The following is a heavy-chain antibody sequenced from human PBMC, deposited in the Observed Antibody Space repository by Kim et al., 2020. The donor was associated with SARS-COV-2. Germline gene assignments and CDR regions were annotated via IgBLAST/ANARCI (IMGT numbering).Heavy chain of an antibody. J-gene: IGHJ6*02. CDR3: AKDLGYSYGYYYYYGMDV. CDR1: GFTFSSYG. D-gene: IGHD5-18*01. Sequence: GGSLRLSCAASGFTFSSYGMHWVRQAPGKGLEWVAVISYDGSNKYYADSVKGRFTISRDNSKNTLYLQMNSLRAEDTAVYYCAKDLGYSYGYYYYYGMDVWGQGTTVTVSS. V-gene: IGHV3-30*18. CDR2: ISYDGSNK.